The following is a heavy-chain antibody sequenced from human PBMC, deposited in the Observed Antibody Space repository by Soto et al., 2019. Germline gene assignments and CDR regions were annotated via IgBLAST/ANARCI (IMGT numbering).Heavy chain of an antibody. CDR2: ISGSGGST. D-gene: IGHD1-26*01. J-gene: IGHJ4*02. Sequence: GGSLILSCAASGFTFSSYAMSWVRQAPGKGLEWVSAISGSGGSTYYADSVKGRFTISRDNSKNTLYLQMNSLRAEDTAVYYCAKRWELLSYFDYWGQGTLVTVSS. V-gene: IGHV3-23*01. CDR3: AKRWELLSYFDY. CDR1: GFTFSSYA.